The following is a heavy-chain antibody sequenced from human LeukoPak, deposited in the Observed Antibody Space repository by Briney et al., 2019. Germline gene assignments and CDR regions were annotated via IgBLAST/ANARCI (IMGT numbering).Heavy chain of an antibody. V-gene: IGHV4-34*01. D-gene: IGHD3-9*01. J-gene: IGHJ4*02. Sequence: PSETLSLTCAVYGGSSSGYYWSWIRQPPGKGLEWIGEINHSGSTNYNPSLKSRVTISVDTSKNQFSLKLSSVTAADTAVYYCARGSVLLRYFDWLLSGEYYFDYWGQGTLVTVSS. CDR1: GGSSSGYY. CDR3: ARGSVLLRYFDWLLSGEYYFDY. CDR2: INHSGST.